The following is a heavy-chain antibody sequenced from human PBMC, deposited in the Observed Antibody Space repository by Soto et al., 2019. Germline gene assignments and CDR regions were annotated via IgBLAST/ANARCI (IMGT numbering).Heavy chain of an antibody. D-gene: IGHD5-12*01. CDR2: INHSGST. Sequence: SETLSLTCAGYGGSFIGYYWSWIRQPPGKGLEWIGEINHSGSTNYNPSLKSRVTISVDTSKNQFSLKLSSVTAADTAVYYCARGLRLRRYFDDWGQGTLVTVSS. CDR1: GGSFIGYY. V-gene: IGHV4-34*01. CDR3: ARGLRLRRYFDD. J-gene: IGHJ4*02.